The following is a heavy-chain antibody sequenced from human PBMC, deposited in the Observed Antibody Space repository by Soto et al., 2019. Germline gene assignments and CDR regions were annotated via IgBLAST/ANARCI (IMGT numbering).Heavy chain of an antibody. J-gene: IGHJ5*02. Sequence: KASETLSLTCTVSGGSISSGGYYWSWIRQHPGKGLEWIGYIYYSGSTYYNPSLKSRVTISVDTSKNQFSLQLSSVTAADTAVYYCARDTVLRFLEWSHFDPWGQGTLVTVSS. V-gene: IGHV4-31*03. CDR3: ARDTVLRFLEWSHFDP. D-gene: IGHD3-3*01. CDR2: IYYSGST. CDR1: GGSISSGGYY.